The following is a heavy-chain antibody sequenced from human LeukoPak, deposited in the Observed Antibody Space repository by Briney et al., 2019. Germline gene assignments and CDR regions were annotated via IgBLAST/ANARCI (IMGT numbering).Heavy chain of an antibody. CDR1: GFTFSSYS. CDR2: ISSSSYI. V-gene: IGHV3-21*01. J-gene: IGHJ4*02. D-gene: IGHD6-13*01. Sequence: PGGSLRLSCAASGFTFSSYSMNWVCQAPGKGLEWVSSISSSSYIYYADSVKGRFTISRDNAKNSLYLQMNSLRAEDTAVYYCAREAGIAAAVDYWGQGTLVTVSS. CDR3: AREAGIAAAVDY.